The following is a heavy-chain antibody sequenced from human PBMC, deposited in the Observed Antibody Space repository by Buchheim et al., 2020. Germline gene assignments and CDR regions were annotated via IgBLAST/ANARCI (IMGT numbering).Heavy chain of an antibody. CDR2: IKSKTDGGTT. J-gene: IGHJ4*02. Sequence: EVQLVESGGGLVKPGGSLRLSCAASGFTFSNAWMSWVRQAPGKGLEWVDRIKSKTDGGTTDYAAPVKGRFTISRDDSKNTLYLQMNSLKTEDTAVYYCTTDALLRYFDWFAYWGQGTL. CDR1: GFTFSNAW. CDR3: TTDALLRYFDWFAY. V-gene: IGHV3-15*01. D-gene: IGHD3-9*01.